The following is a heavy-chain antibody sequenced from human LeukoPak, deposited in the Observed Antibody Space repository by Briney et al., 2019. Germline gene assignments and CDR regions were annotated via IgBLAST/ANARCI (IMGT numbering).Heavy chain of an antibody. CDR2: INSDSTSI. D-gene: IGHD2-15*01. CDR1: GFTLSSYS. Sequence: PGGSLRLSCAASGFTLSSYSMNWVRQAPGKGLEWVAYINSDSTSINYANSVRGRFTISRDNAKNSLYLQMNSLRAEDTAVYYCARAVALTDYWGQGTLVTVSS. CDR3: ARAVALTDY. V-gene: IGHV3-48*01. J-gene: IGHJ4*02.